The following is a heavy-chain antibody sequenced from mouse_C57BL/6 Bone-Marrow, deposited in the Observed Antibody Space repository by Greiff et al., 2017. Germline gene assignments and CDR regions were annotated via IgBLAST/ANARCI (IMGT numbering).Heavy chain of an antibody. CDR1: GYTFTSYW. Sequence: VQLQQPGAELVRPGTSVKLSCKASGYTFTSYWMHWVKQRPGQGLEWIGVIDPSDSYTNYNQKFKGKATLTVDPSSSTAYMQLSSLTSEDSAVYYCARDYYYGSSPDYWGQGTTLTVSS. D-gene: IGHD1-1*01. V-gene: IGHV1-59*01. J-gene: IGHJ2*01. CDR3: ARDYYYGSSPDY. CDR2: IDPSDSYT.